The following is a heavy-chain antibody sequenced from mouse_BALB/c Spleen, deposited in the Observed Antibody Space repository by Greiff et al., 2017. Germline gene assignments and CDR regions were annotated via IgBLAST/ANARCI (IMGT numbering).Heavy chain of an antibody. CDR3: TRSAMSSWYFDV. V-gene: IGHV1-5*01. CDR1: GYTFTSYW. J-gene: IGHJ1*01. Sequence: VQLQQSGTVLARPGASVKMSCKASGYTFTSYWMHWVKQRPGQGLEWIGAIYPGNSDTSYNQKFKGKAKLTAVTSTSTAYMELSSLTNEDSAVYYCTRSAMSSWYFDVWGAGTTVTVSS. D-gene: IGHD1-2*01. CDR2: IYPGNSDT.